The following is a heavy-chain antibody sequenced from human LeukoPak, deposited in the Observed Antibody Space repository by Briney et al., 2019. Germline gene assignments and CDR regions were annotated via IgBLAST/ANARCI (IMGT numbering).Heavy chain of an antibody. D-gene: IGHD3-10*01. CDR1: GFTFSSYS. Sequence: GGSLTLSCAVSGFTFSSYSMSWVRQAPGKGLEWTSYISSTGSTVYYADSVEGRFTISRDNAENSLYLQMNNLRAEDTAVYYCARDRWFGESLPAHFDYWGQGTLVTVSS. CDR3: ARDRWFGESLPAHFDY. V-gene: IGHV3-48*01. CDR2: ISSTGSTV. J-gene: IGHJ4*02.